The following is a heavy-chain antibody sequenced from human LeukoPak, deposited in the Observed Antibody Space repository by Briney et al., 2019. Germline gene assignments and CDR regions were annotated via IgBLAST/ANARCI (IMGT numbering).Heavy chain of an antibody. CDR2: ISAYNGNT. Sequence: ASVKVSCKASGYTFTSYGISWVRQAPGQGLEWMGWISAYNGNTNYAQKLQGRVTMTTDTSTSTAYMELRSLRSEDTAVYYCARDVGYCSGGSCYELYYFDYWGQGTLVTVSS. D-gene: IGHD2-15*01. J-gene: IGHJ4*02. V-gene: IGHV1-18*01. CDR1: GYTFTSYG. CDR3: ARDVGYCSGGSCYELYYFDY.